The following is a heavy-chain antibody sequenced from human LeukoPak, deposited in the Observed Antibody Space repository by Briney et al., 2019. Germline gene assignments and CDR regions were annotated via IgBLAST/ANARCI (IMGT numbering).Heavy chain of an antibody. J-gene: IGHJ5*02. CDR2: ISYDGSNK. Sequence: PGGSLRLSCAASGFTFRSYAMHWVRQAPGKGLAWVAVISYDGSNKYYSDSVKGRFTITRDNSKSSLYLEMNSLKPEDTAVYYCATSLFGGGDSTRNWFDPWGQGTLVTVSS. CDR3: ATSLFGGGDSTRNWFDP. V-gene: IGHV3-30-3*01. D-gene: IGHD2-21*02. CDR1: GFTFRSYA.